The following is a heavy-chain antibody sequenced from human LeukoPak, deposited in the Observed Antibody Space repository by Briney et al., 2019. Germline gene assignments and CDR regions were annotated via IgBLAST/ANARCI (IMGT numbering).Heavy chain of an antibody. CDR3: ARAQEMATIGYYYYYMDV. CDR1: GDSVSSNSAA. CDR2: TYYRSKWYN. Sequence: SQTLSLTCAISGDSVSSNSAAWNWIRQSPSRGLEWLGRTYYRSKWYNDYAVSVKSRITINPDTSKNQFSLQLNSVTPEDTAVYYCARAQEMATIGYYYYYMDVWGKGTTVTVSS. V-gene: IGHV6-1*01. J-gene: IGHJ6*03. D-gene: IGHD5-24*01.